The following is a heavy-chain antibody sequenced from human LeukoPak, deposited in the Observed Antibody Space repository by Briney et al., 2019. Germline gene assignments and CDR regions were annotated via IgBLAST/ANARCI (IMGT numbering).Heavy chain of an antibody. V-gene: IGHV3-33*01. Sequence: GRSLRLSCAASGFTFSNYGMHWVRQAPGKGLEWVAIIWYDGSNKYYADSVKGRFTISRDNSKNTLYLQMNSLRAEDTAVYYCARDRGTGSSAGYYFDYWGQGTLVTVSS. CDR3: ARDRGTGSSAGYYFDY. D-gene: IGHD6-6*01. J-gene: IGHJ4*02. CDR1: GFTFSNYG. CDR2: IWYDGSNK.